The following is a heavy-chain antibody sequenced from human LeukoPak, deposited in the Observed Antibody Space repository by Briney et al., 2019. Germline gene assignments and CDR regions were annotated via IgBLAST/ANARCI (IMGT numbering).Heavy chain of an antibody. J-gene: IGHJ6*02. CDR2: FDPEDGET. Sequence: ASVKVSCKVSGYTLTELSMHWVRQAPGKGLEWMGGFDPEDGETIYAQKFQGRVTMTEDTSTDTAYMELSSLRSEDTAVYYCATIAVAGGYYYYYGMDVWGQGTTVTVSS. V-gene: IGHV1-24*01. CDR3: ATIAVAGGYYYYYGMDV. D-gene: IGHD6-19*01. CDR1: GYTLTELS.